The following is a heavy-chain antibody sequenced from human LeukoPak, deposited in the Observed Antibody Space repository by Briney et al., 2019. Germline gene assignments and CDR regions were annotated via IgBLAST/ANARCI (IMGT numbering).Heavy chain of an antibody. J-gene: IGHJ4*02. CDR3: ASLYSSGWYPFDY. D-gene: IGHD6-19*01. CDR2: IYYSGST. Sequence: SETLSLTCTVSGGSISSSSYYWGWTRQPPGKGLEWIGSIYYSGSTYYNPSLKSRVTISVDTSKNQFSLKLTSVTAADTAIYYCASLYSSGWYPFDYWGQGTLVTVSS. V-gene: IGHV4-39*01. CDR1: GGSISSSSYY.